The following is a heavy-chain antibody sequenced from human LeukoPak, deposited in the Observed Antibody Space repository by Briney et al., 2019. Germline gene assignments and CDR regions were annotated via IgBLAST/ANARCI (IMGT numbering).Heavy chain of an antibody. V-gene: IGHV1-18*01. J-gene: IGHJ4*02. Sequence: GASVKVSCKASGYTFTTSGISWVRQAPGQGLEWMGWISAYNGLTEFAQKFQGRVTLTSDTSTTTAYMELRSLTSDDTAVYYCARICCPASATWYPDHYWGQGTLVTVSS. CDR1: GYTFTTSG. D-gene: IGHD6-13*01. CDR3: ARICCPASATWYPDHY. CDR2: ISAYNGLT.